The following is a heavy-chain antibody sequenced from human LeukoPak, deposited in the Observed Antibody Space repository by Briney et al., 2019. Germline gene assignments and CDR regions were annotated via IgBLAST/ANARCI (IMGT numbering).Heavy chain of an antibody. V-gene: IGHV3-43D*03. D-gene: IGHD6-6*01. CDR3: AKDAYSSSSGVYYYYYYMDV. CDR1: GFTFDDYA. Sequence: GGSLRLSCAASGFTFDDYAMHWVRQAPGKGLEWVSLISWDGGSTYCADSVKGRFTISRDNSKNSLYLQMNSLRAEDTALYYCAKDAYSSSSGVYYYYYYMDVWGKGTTVTVSS. J-gene: IGHJ6*03. CDR2: ISWDGGST.